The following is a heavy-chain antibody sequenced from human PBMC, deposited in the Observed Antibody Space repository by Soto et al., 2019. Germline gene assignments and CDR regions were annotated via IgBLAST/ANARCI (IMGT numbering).Heavy chain of an antibody. CDR2: IIPIFGTA. Sequence: QVQLVQSGAELKKPGSSVKFSCKAPGGTFSGYAISWVRRAPGQGLEWMGGIIPIFGTANYVQKFQGRVTSTADESTSTAYMELSSLRSEDTAVYYCARQLELRVAWFDPWGQGTLVTVSS. J-gene: IGHJ5*02. CDR3: ARQLELRVAWFDP. CDR1: GGTFSGYA. D-gene: IGHD1-7*01. V-gene: IGHV1-69*12.